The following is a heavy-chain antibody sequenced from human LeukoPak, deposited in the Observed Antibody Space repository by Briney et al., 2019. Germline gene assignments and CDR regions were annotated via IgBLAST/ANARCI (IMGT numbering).Heavy chain of an antibody. CDR2: ISSSSSTI. Sequence: GRSLRLSCAASGFTFSSYSMNWVRQAPGKGLEWVSFISSSSSTIYYADSVKGRFTISRDNAKNLLYLQMNSLRAEDTAVYYCARDRGGSYFAIDYWGQGTLVTVSS. J-gene: IGHJ4*02. CDR3: ARDRGGSYFAIDY. D-gene: IGHD2-15*01. CDR1: GFTFSSYS. V-gene: IGHV3-48*04.